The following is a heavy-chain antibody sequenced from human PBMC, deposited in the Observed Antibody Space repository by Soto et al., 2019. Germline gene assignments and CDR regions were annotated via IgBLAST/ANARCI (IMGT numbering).Heavy chain of an antibody. CDR3: DRGGYSGFHFDFDS. D-gene: IGHD1-26*01. Sequence: PSETLSLTCTVSGASISSGGNSWSWIRRPPGKALEWIGYIYQSGSTYYNPSLKSRVSISASRSKNQISLRLTSVSAADTAVYYCDRGGYSGFHFDFDSWGQGTLVTVSS. J-gene: IGHJ4*02. CDR1: GASISSGGNS. CDR2: IYQSGST. V-gene: IGHV4-30-2*01.